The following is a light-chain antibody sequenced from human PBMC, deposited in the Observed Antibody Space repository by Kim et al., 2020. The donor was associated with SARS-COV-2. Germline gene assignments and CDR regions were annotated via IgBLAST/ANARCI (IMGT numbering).Light chain of an antibody. J-gene: IGLJ2*01. Sequence: QAATRTCTGNSNNVGNRGAAGLQQNPGHPPKLLSYRNNNRPSGISERFSASRSGNTASLNIIGLQPEDEADYFYSTWASSLSAVVFGGGIKVTGL. CDR3: STWASSLSAVV. CDR2: RNN. CDR1: SNNVGNRG. V-gene: IGLV10-54*01.